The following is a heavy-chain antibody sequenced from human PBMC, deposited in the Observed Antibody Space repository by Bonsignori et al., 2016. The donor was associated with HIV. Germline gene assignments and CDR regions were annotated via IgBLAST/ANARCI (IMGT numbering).Heavy chain of an antibody. J-gene: IGHJ4*02. CDR1: GFTFSAYW. Sequence: GESLKISCAASGFTFSAYWMHWVRQAPGKGLVWVSRINSDGSSRNYADSVKGRFTISRDNAKNTLYLQMNSLRVEDTTVYYCARDPPRPDYWGQGALVTVSS. CDR2: INSDGSSR. V-gene: IGHV3-74*01. CDR3: ARDPPRPDY.